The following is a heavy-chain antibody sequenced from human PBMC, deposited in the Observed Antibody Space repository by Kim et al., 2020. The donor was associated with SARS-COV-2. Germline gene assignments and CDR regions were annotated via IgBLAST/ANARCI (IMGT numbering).Heavy chain of an antibody. CDR2: INPNSGGT. CDR1: GYTFTGYY. J-gene: IGHJ5*02. D-gene: IGHD1-20*01. V-gene: IGHV1-2*02. Sequence: ASVKVSCKASGYTFTGYYMHWVRQAPGQGLEWMGWINPNSGGTNYAQKFQGRVTMTRDTSISTAYMELSRLRSDDTAVYYCARDSRSNWNWFDPWGQGTLVTVSS. CDR3: ARDSRSNWNWFDP.